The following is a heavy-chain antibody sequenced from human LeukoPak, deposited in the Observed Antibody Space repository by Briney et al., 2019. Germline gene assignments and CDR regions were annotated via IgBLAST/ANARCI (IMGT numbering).Heavy chain of an antibody. CDR2: IYTSGST. CDR3: ARGGGDNWNFRAFDI. V-gene: IGHV4-61*02. J-gene: IGHJ3*02. Sequence: PSETLSLTCTVSGGSISSGSYYWSWIRQPAGKGLEWIGRIYTSGSTNYNPSLKSRVTISVDTSKNQFSLKLSSVTAADTAVYYCARGGGDNWNFRAFDIWGQGTMVTVSS. D-gene: IGHD1-7*01. CDR1: GGSISSGSYY.